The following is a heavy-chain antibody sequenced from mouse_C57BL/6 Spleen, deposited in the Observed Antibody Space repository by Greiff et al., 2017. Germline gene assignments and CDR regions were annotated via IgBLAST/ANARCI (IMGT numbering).Heavy chain of an antibody. CDR1: GYTFTSYW. CDR3: ARVVTTPWYFDV. J-gene: IGHJ1*03. D-gene: IGHD2-2*01. CDR2: IDPSDSYT. V-gene: IGHV1-69*01. Sequence: QVQLQQPGAELVMPGASVKLSCKASGYTFTSYWMHWVKQRPGQGLEWIGEIDPSDSYTNYNQKFKGKSTLTVDKSSSTAYMQLSSLTSEDSAVYYCARVVTTPWYFDVWGTGTTVTVSS.